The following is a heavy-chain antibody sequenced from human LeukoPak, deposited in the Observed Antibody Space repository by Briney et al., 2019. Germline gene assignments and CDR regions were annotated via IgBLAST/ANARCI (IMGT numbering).Heavy chain of an antibody. D-gene: IGHD6-19*01. CDR1: GYTFTGYY. CDR2: INPNSGGT. J-gene: IGHJ5*02. V-gene: IGHV1-2*02. Sequence: GASVKVSCKASGYTFTGYYMHWVRQAPGQGLEWMGWINPNSGGTNYAQKSQGRVTMTRDTSISTAYMELSRLRSDDTAVYYCARGYYSSGWGFDPWGQGTLVTVSS. CDR3: ARGYYSSGWGFDP.